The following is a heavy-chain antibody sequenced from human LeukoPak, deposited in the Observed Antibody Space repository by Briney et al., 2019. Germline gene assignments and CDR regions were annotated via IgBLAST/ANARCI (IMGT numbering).Heavy chain of an antibody. CDR1: GFALSDYW. CDR3: VRDGGVSGYDLLDY. CDR2: INQDGSKE. J-gene: IGHJ4*02. D-gene: IGHD5-12*01. V-gene: IGHV3-7*01. Sequence: GGPLRLPCAASGFALSDYWMTWVRQSPGKGLEWVAHINQDGSKEHYMDSVKARFTISRDNAKNSLSLQMNSRRAEDTAVYYCVRDGGVSGYDLLDYWGQGTLVTVSS.